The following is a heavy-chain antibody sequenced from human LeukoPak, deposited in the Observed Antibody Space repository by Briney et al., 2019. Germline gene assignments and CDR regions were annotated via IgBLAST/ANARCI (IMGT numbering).Heavy chain of an antibody. D-gene: IGHD6-19*01. CDR1: GFTFSRYW. V-gene: IGHV3-7*01. CDR2: IKQDTSEQ. Sequence: PGGSLRLSCAASGFTFSRYWMSWVRQAPGKGLEWVANIKQDTSEQYYVDSVKGRFTIPRDNAKNSLYLQMNSLRPEDTAVYYCASPNSKYSSGWPDAFDIWGQGTMVTVSS. J-gene: IGHJ3*02. CDR3: ASPNSKYSSGWPDAFDI.